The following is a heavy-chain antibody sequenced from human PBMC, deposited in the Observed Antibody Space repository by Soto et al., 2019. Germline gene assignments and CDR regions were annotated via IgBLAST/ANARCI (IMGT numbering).Heavy chain of an antibody. CDR3: VRVGQQLAETSDQ. D-gene: IGHD6-13*01. CDR1: GYPFGAYY. Sequence: GASVKVSCKASGYPFGAYYMHWVRQAPGQGLEWMGIINPSDGRTTYADKFQGRLTLTRDTSSSTLFMELSSLKPEDTAFYYCVRVGQQLAETSDQCGQGSLGTV. V-gene: IGHV1-46*01. J-gene: IGHJ4*02. CDR2: INPSDGRT.